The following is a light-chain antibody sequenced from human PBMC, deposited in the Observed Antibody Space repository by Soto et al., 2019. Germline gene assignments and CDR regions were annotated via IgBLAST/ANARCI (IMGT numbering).Light chain of an antibody. CDR1: SSDVGSYNR. J-gene: IGLJ1*01. CDR2: EVN. Sequence: SVLTQPPSVSGSPGQSVTISCTGTSSDVGSYNRLSGYQQPPGTAPKLIMYEVNTRPSGVPDRFSGSKSGSTASLTISGLQAEDEADYYCSLYISGSTYVFGTGTKVTVL. V-gene: IGLV2-18*01. CDR3: SLYISGSTYV.